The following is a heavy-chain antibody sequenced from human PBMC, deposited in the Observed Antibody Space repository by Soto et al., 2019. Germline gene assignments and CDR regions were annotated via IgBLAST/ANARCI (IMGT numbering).Heavy chain of an antibody. Sequence: QVQLVQSGAEVKKPGSSVKVTCKASGGTFSSNAISWVRQAPGQGLEWMGGIIPIFGTAHYAQKFQSRVTITAAESTSTASMELSSVKSDDPSVYYCTTGGSGNSSAPRFYFESWGQGTLVTVSS. CDR3: TTGGSGNSSAPRFYFES. V-gene: IGHV1-69*12. CDR1: GGTFSSNA. J-gene: IGHJ4*02. D-gene: IGHD5-18*01. CDR2: IIPIFGTA.